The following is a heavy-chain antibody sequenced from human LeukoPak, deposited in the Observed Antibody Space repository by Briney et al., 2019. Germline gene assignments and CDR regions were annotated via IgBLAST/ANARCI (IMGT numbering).Heavy chain of an antibody. CDR2: INHSGST. CDR3: ARGEPRQQGIVVVVAATYNWFDP. CDR1: GGSFSGYY. D-gene: IGHD2-15*01. Sequence: SETLSLTCAVYGGSFSGYYWSWIRQPPGKGLEWIGEINHSGSTNYNPSLKSRVTISVDTSKNQFSLKLSSVTAADTAVYYCARGEPRQQGIVVVVAATYNWFDPWGQGTLVTVSS. V-gene: IGHV4-34*01. J-gene: IGHJ5*02.